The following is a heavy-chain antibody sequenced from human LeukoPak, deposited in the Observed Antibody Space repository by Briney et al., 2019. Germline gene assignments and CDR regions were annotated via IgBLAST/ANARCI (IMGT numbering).Heavy chain of an antibody. J-gene: IGHJ6*03. V-gene: IGHV3-7*01. D-gene: IGHD6-6*01. CDR3: ARAAQSSSTKDYYYMDV. CDR1: GLSFRSYW. CDR2: INQDGSQK. Sequence: GGSLRLSCAASGLSFRSYWMAWVRQAPGKGLEWVANINQDGSQKYYMDSVKGRFTISRDNSRDSLYLQMNSLRAEDTAVYYCARAAQSSSTKDYYYMDVWGKGTTVTVSS.